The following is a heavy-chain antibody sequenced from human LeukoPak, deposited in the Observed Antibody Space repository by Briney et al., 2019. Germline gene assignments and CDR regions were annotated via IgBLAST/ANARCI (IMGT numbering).Heavy chain of an antibody. J-gene: IGHJ6*03. V-gene: IGHV4-61*02. CDR3: ARDYYDPHFYYYYYMDV. CDR1: GGSISSGSYY. CDR2: IYISGST. D-gene: IGHD3-22*01. Sequence: PSETLSLTCTVSGGSISSGSYYWSWIRQPAGTGLEWIGRIYISGSTNYNPSLKSRVTISVDTSKNQFSLKLSSVTAADTAVYYCARDYYDPHFYYYYYMDVWGKGTTVTVSS.